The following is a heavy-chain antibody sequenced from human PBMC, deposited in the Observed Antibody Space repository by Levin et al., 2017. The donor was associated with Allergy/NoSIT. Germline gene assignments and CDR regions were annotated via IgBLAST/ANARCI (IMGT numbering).Heavy chain of an antibody. CDR2: VNSDGTDR. CDR3: ARDSPGIGIDY. J-gene: IGHJ4*02. CDR1: GFTFRDYW. V-gene: IGHV3-74*01. Sequence: LPGGSLRLSCAASGFTFRDYWMHWVRQDPGKGLMWVSHVNSDGTDRSYADSVKGRFTISRDNAKNTVYLFMNSLRSDDSAMYFCARDSPGIGIDYWGQGTRVTVSS. D-gene: IGHD3-10*01.